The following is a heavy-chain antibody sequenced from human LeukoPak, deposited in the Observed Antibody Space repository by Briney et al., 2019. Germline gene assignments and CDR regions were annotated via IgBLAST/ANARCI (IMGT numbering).Heavy chain of an antibody. Sequence: SETLSLTCAVYGGSFSGYYWSWIRQPPGKGLEWIGEINHSGSTNYNPSLKSRVTISVDTSKNQFSLKLSSVTAAVTAVYYCARGGISSYVYWGQGTLVTVSS. CDR2: INHSGST. CDR1: GGSFSGYY. D-gene: IGHD5-12*01. CDR3: ARGGISSYVY. V-gene: IGHV4-34*01. J-gene: IGHJ4*02.